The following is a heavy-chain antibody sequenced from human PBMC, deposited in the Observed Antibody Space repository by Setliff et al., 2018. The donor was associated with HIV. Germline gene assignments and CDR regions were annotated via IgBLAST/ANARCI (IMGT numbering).Heavy chain of an antibody. CDR2: IYPNTGGT. J-gene: IGHJ4*02. D-gene: IGHD4-17*01. CDR3: ARSTTAD. V-gene: IGHV1-2*02. Sequence: ASVKVSCKASGYTFTDYYIHWVRQAPGQGLEWMGWIYPNTGGTNYAQKFQGRVTMTRDTSFSTAYMELSRLRSDDTAVYYCARSTTADWGQGTMVTVSS. CDR1: GYTFTDYY.